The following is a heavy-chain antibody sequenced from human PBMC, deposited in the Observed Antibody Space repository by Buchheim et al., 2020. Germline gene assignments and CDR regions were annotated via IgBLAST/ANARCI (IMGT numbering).Heavy chain of an antibody. V-gene: IGHV3-30*18. CDR1: GFTFSSYG. CDR2: ISYDGSNK. CDR3: AKPQVRGVIHAEYFQH. D-gene: IGHD3-10*01. J-gene: IGHJ1*01. Sequence: QVQLVESGGGVVQPGRSLRLSCAASGFTFSSYGMHWVRQAPGKGLEWVAVISYDGSNKYYADSVKGRFTISRDNSKNTLYLQMNSLRAEDTAVYYCAKPQVRGVIHAEYFQHWGQGTL.